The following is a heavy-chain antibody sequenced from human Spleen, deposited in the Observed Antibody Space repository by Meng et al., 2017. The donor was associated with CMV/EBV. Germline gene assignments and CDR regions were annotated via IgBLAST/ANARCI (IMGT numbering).Heavy chain of an antibody. V-gene: IGHV3-21*01. Sequence: ETLSLTCAASGFTFSTYSMNWVRQAPGKGLEWVSSVSSSSSFINYADSVKGRFTISRDNAKNSLYLQMNSLRVEDTAVYYCASDRYCGTTDCYSGFDYWGQGALVTVSS. CDR3: ASDRYCGTTDCYSGFDY. D-gene: IGHD2-2*01. CDR1: GFTFSTYS. J-gene: IGHJ4*02. CDR2: VSSSSSFI.